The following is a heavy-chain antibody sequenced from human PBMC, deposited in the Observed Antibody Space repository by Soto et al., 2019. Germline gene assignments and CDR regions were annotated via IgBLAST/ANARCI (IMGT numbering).Heavy chain of an antibody. J-gene: IGHJ4*02. CDR3: ARPYSSSWYYFDY. CDR2: IYSGGST. D-gene: IGHD6-13*01. V-gene: IGHV3-66*04. Sequence: WGSLRLSCAASGFTVSSNYMSWVRQAPGKGLEWVSVIYSGGSTYYADSVKGRFTISRDNSKNTLYLQMNSLRAEDTSVYFCARPYSSSWYYFDYWGQGTLVTVSS. CDR1: GFTVSSNY.